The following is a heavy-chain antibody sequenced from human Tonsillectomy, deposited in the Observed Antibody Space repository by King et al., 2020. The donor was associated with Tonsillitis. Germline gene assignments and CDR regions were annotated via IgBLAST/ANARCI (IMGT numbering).Heavy chain of an antibody. V-gene: IGHV3-7*01. CDR3: GRGTSMIEVMIDF. J-gene: IGHJ4*02. CDR1: GITFSHYC. CDR2: INQDGSEK. Sequence: VQLVESGGDLVQPGGSLRLSCAVSGITFSHYCMSWVRQAPGKGLEWVANINQDGSEKYYVDSVKGRFTISRDNAENSLYLQMNSLRDEDTAVYYCGRGTSMIEVMIDFWGQGTLVTVSS. D-gene: IGHD3-22*01.